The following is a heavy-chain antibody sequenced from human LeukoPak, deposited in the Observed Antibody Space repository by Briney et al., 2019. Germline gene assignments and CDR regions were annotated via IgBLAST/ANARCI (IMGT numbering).Heavy chain of an antibody. CDR3: ARSGYSYGYDYFDY. J-gene: IGHJ4*02. CDR2: IYYSGST. V-gene: IGHV4-59*08. D-gene: IGHD5-18*01. Sequence: SETLSLTCTVSGGSISSYYWSWIRQPPGKGLEWIGYIYYSGSTNYNPTLKSRVTISVDTSKNQFSLKLSSVTAADTAVYYCARSGYSYGYDYFDYWGQGTLVTVSS. CDR1: GGSISSYY.